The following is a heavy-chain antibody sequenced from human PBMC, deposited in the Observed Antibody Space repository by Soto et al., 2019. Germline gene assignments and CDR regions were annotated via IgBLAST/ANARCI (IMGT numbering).Heavy chain of an antibody. V-gene: IGHV4-34*01. CDR3: ARAAGGVVPAAMGPWYYYGMDV. Sequence: SETLSLTCAVYGGSFSGYYWSWIRQPPGKGLEWIGEINHSGSTNYNPSLKSRVTISVDTSKNQFSRKLSSVTAADTAVYYCARAAGGVVPAAMGPWYYYGMDVWGQGTTVTVSS. J-gene: IGHJ6*02. CDR2: INHSGST. CDR1: GGSFSGYY. D-gene: IGHD2-2*01.